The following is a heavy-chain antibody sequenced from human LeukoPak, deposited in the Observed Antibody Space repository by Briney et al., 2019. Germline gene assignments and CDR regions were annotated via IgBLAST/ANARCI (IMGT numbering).Heavy chain of an antibody. Sequence: PVRSLRLSCAASGFTFDDYAMHWVRQAPGKGLEWGSGISWNSGSRGYADSVKGRFTISRDNAKNSLYLQMNSLRAEDTALYYCAKDYHYDRTYFDYWGQGTLVTVSS. D-gene: IGHD3-3*01. CDR3: AKDYHYDRTYFDY. CDR1: GFTFDDYA. V-gene: IGHV3-9*01. J-gene: IGHJ4*02. CDR2: ISWNSGSR.